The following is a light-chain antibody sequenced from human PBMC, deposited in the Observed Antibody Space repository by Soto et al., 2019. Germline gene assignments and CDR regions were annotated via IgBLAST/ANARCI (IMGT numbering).Light chain of an antibody. Sequence: QSGLTQPPSASGTPGQRVTISCSGSSSNIGSYSVSWYQQFPGTAPRLLIYSDNQRPSGVPDRFSASKSGASASLAISGLQSEDEADFYCEAWDMNTRVFGGGTKLTVL. CDR1: SSNIGSYS. CDR2: SDN. J-gene: IGLJ3*02. CDR3: EAWDMNTRV. V-gene: IGLV1-44*01.